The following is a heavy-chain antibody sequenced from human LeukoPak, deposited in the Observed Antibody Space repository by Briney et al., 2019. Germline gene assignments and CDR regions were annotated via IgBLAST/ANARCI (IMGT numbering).Heavy chain of an antibody. D-gene: IGHD6-13*01. CDR2: IYSSADTYSHGDT. Sequence: SDTLSLTCTVSGVSINGYYWSWIRQTAGKGLEWIGHIYSSADTYSHGDTNYNPSLQSRVSLLVHASTNQVSLRLKSVTDADTGFYSCARDRGFPADNSRWHAWSDPWGQGTLVTVSS. CDR3: ARDRGFPADNSRWHAWSDP. V-gene: IGHV4-4*07. J-gene: IGHJ5*02. CDR1: GVSINGYY.